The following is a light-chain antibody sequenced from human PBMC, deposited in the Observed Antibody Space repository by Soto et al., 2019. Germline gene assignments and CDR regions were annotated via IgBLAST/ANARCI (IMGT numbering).Light chain of an antibody. CDR1: SSNIGAGYE. V-gene: IGLV1-40*01. Sequence: QSALTQPPSVSGAPGQRVTISCTGSSSNIGAGYEVNWYQHLPGAAPKLLTYGNTNRPSGVPDRFSGSKSGTSASLAITGLQAEDEADYYCQSYDSSLSALYVFGTGTKVTVL. J-gene: IGLJ1*01. CDR3: QSYDSSLSALYV. CDR2: GNT.